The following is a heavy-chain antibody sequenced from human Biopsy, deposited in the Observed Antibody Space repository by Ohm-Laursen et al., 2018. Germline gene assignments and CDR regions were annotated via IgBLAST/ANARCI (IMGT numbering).Heavy chain of an antibody. V-gene: IGHV3-9*01. D-gene: IGHD3-22*01. CDR2: ISWISRNT. J-gene: IGHJ6*02. CDR1: GFRFDDYA. CDR3: ARDRGQNFYDSTGYYNGMDG. Sequence: SLRLSCSASGFRFDDYAMHWVRQRPGKGLEWVSGISWISRNTGYADSVKGRFTITRDNTKNSLYLQMNSLRPEDTALYYCARDRGQNFYDSTGYYNGMDGWGQGTTVTVAS.